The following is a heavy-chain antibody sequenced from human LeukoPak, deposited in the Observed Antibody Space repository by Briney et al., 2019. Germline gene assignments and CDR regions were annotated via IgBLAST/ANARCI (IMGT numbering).Heavy chain of an antibody. D-gene: IGHD6-13*01. J-gene: IGHJ4*02. V-gene: IGHV3-23*01. CDR1: GFTFSSYA. CDR2: ISGSGGST. CDR3: AKTAVRYSSSWYEDY. Sequence: GGSLRLSCAAPGFTFSSYAMSWVRQAPGKGLEWVSAISGSGGSTYYADSVKGRFTISRDNSKNTLYLQMNSLRAEDTAVYYCAKTAVRYSSSWYEDYWGQGTLVTVSS.